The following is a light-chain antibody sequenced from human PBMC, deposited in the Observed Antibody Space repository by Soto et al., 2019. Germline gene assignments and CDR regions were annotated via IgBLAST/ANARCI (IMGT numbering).Light chain of an antibody. CDR2: GTS. Sequence: ESVLMQSPGTLSLSPGERATLSCRASQSVSRNYFAWYQQKPGRAPRLLIYGTSSRATGIPDRFSGSGSGTDFTLTISRLEPEDFAVYYFQQYDTSFLITFGQGTRLEI. J-gene: IGKJ5*01. V-gene: IGKV3-20*01. CDR3: QQYDTSFLIT. CDR1: QSVSRNY.